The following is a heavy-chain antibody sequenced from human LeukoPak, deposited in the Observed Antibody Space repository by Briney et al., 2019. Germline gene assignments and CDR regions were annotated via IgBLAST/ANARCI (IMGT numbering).Heavy chain of an antibody. CDR3: ARPDILTGYYEV. CDR2: INHSGST. V-gene: IGHV4-34*01. D-gene: IGHD3-9*01. J-gene: IGHJ4*02. Sequence: NPSGTLSLTCAVYGGSFSGYYWSWIRQPPGKGLEWIGEINHSGSTNYNPSLKSRVTISVDTSKNQFSLKLSSVTAADTAVYYCARPDILTGYYEVWGQGTLVTVSS. CDR1: GGSFSGYY.